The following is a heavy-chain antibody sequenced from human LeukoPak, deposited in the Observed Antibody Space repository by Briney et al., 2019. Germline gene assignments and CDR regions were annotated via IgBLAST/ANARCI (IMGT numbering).Heavy chain of an antibody. CDR2: IYSGGDK. CDR1: GFSVSNNY. Sequence: PGGSLRLSCAASGFSVSNNYMSWVRQAPGKGLEWVSLIYSGGDKRYAASVKGRFTISRDNSKNTVYVQMNSLRAEDTAVYYCAKEGAVAGSMWFDLWGQGALVTVSS. CDR3: AKEGAVAGSMWFDL. V-gene: IGHV3-53*05. D-gene: IGHD6-19*01. J-gene: IGHJ5*02.